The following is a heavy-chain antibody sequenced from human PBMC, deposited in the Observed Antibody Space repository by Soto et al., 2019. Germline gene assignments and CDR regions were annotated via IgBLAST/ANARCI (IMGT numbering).Heavy chain of an antibody. V-gene: IGHV3-53*01. Sequence: EVQLVESGGGLIQPGGSLRLSCAASGFTVSSNYMSWVRQAPGKGLEWVSVIYSDGSTYYADSVKGRFTISRDNSKNTVYLQMNSLRLEDTAVCYCARDRTFDYWGQGTLVTVSS. CDR2: IYSDGST. CDR1: GFTVSSNY. J-gene: IGHJ4*02. CDR3: ARDRTFDY.